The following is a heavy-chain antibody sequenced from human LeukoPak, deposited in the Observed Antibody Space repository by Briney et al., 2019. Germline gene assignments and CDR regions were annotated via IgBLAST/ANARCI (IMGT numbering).Heavy chain of an antibody. V-gene: IGHV3-11*01. D-gene: IGHD1-26*01. Sequence: GGSLRLSCAASGFTFSDYYMSWIRQAPGKGLEWVSYISSSGSSTNYADSVKGRFTISRDNAKNSLYLQMNSLRAEDTAVYYCAKDYEPLVGVHRWGDWFDPWGQGTLVTVSS. CDR1: GFTFSDYY. CDR3: AKDYEPLVGVHRWGDWFDP. CDR2: ISSSGSST. J-gene: IGHJ5*02.